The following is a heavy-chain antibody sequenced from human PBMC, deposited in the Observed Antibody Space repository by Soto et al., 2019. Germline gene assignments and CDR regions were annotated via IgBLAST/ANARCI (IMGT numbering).Heavy chain of an antibody. CDR1: GFTFSSYG. CDR3: ARDPHPGIGGSSDY. J-gene: IGHJ4*02. Sequence: QVQLVESGGGVVQPGRSLRLSCAASGFTFSSYGLHWVRQAPGKGLEWVAVIWYDGSNKYYADSVKGRFTISRDKSNNTLYLQMNSLRAEDTAVNYCARDPHPGIGGSSDYWGQGTLVTVSS. CDR2: IWYDGSNK. D-gene: IGHD1-26*01. V-gene: IGHV3-33*01.